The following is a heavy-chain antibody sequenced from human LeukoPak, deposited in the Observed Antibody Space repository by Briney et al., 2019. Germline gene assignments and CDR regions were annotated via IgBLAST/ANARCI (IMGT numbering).Heavy chain of an antibody. CDR2: IYYSGST. CDR3: ARRRVDGYNYAFDY. CDR1: GGSISSGVYY. J-gene: IGHJ4*02. D-gene: IGHD5-24*01. V-gene: IGHV4-31*03. Sequence: SETLSLTCTVSGGSISSGVYYWSWIRQHPGKGLEWIGYIYYSGSTYHNPSLKSRVTISVDTPKSQFSLKLSSVTAADTAVYYCARRRVDGYNYAFDYWGQGTLVTVSS.